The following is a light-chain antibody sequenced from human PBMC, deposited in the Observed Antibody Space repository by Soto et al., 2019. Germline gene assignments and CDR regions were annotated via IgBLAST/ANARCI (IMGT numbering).Light chain of an antibody. CDR2: DVS. V-gene: IGLV2-14*01. J-gene: IGLJ1*01. Sequence: QSALTQPASVSGSPGQSITISCTGTSSDVGGYNYVSWYQQHPGKAPKLMIYDVSNRPSGVSNRFSGSKSGNTASLTISGLHAEDEADYYCSSYTSSSTLDVFGTGTKFTVL. CDR1: SSDVGGYNY. CDR3: SSYTSSSTLDV.